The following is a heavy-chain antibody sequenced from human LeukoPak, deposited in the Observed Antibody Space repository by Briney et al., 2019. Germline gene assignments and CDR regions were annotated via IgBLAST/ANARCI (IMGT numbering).Heavy chain of an antibody. CDR1: GYTFTGYY. J-gene: IGHJ4*02. Sequence: GASVKVSCKASGYTFTGYYMHWVRQAPGQGLEWMGWINPNSGGTNYAQKFQGRVTMTTDTSTRTAYMELRSLRSDDTAVYFCARSYYDTSGYYTYYFDYWGQGTLVTVSS. CDR2: INPNSGGT. V-gene: IGHV1-2*02. D-gene: IGHD3-22*01. CDR3: ARSYYDTSGYYTYYFDY.